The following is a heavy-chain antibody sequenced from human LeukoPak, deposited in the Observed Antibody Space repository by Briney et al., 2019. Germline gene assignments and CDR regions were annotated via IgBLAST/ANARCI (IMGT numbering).Heavy chain of an antibody. CDR2: IYSDGST. V-gene: IGHV4-59*01. CDR3: ARDNLLHRSNNWYFNGKGR. Sequence: MASETLSLTCSVSGGSINGDYWSWIRQTTGKGLEWIGYIYSDGSTKYNPSLMSRVILSVDTSKSYFSLTLTSVTAADTAMYYCARDNLLHRSNNWYFNGKGRWGQGTTVTVSS. D-gene: IGHD1-1*01. J-gene: IGHJ6*02. CDR1: GGSINGDY.